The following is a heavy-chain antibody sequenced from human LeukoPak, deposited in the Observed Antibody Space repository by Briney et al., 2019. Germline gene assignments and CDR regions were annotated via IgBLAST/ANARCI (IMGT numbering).Heavy chain of an antibody. V-gene: IGHV4-31*11. CDR2: IYYSGST. CDR3: ARLGAGPTYYDFWSGYSSFYFDY. CDR1: GDPINNGAYS. J-gene: IGHJ4*02. Sequence: SQTLSLTCAVSGDPINNGAYSWSWIRQPPGKGLEWIGYIYYSGSTYYNPSLKSRVTISVDTSKNQFSLKLSSVTAADTAVYYCARLGAGPTYYDFWSGYSSFYFDYWGQGTLVTVSS. D-gene: IGHD3-3*01.